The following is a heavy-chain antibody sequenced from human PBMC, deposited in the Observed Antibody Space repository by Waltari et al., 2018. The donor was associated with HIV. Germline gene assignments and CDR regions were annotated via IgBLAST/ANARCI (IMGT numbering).Heavy chain of an antibody. D-gene: IGHD3-9*01. CDR3: ARDISYYYGMDV. CDR2: ISSSSSYI. J-gene: IGHJ6*02. V-gene: IGHV3-21*01. Sequence: EVQLVESGGGLVKPGGYLRLPCAASGFTFSSYSMNWVRQAPGKGLEWVSSISSSSSYIYYADSVKGRFTISRDNAKNSLYLQRNSLRAEDTAVYYCARDISYYYGMDVWGQGTTVTVSS. CDR1: GFTFSSYS.